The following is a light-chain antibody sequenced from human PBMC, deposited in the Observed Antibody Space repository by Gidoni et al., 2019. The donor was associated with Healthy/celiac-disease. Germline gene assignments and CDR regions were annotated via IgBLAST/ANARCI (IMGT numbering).Light chain of an antibody. J-gene: IGLJ2*01. Sequence: SVLTQPPSASGTPGQRVTISCSGSSSNIGSNYGYWYQQLPGTAPKLLIYRNNPRPSGVPDRFSGSKSGTSASLAISGLRSEDEADYYCAAWDDSLSGVVFGGGTKLXV. CDR2: RNN. CDR1: SSNIGSNY. CDR3: AAWDDSLSGVV. V-gene: IGLV1-47*01.